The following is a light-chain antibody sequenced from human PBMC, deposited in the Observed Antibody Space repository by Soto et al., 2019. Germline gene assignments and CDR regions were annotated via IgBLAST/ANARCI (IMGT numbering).Light chain of an antibody. CDR2: EVS. Sequence: DVVMTQTPLSLSVAPGQPASISCKSSQSLLHITGETFLFWYLQKPGQSPQLLIYEVSTRVSGVPDRFRGSGSRTDFTLAIRRVETADVGIYYCMQSTQLPPTLGQGPRLGIE. J-gene: IGKJ5*01. CDR1: QSLLHITGETF. CDR3: MQSTQLPPT. V-gene: IGKV2D-29*02.